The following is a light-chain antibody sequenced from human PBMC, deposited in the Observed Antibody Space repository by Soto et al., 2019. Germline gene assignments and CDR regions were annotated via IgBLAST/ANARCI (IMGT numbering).Light chain of an antibody. V-gene: IGKV3-20*01. CDR2: GAS. J-gene: IGKJ2*01. Sequence: EIVLTQSPGTLSLSPGERATLSCRASHSVSSSYLSWYQQKPGQAPRLLIYGASSRATGIPDRFSGSGSGTDFTLTISSLEPEDFAVYYCQQRSSSPPLTFGRGTKLEIK. CDR3: QQRSSSPPLT. CDR1: HSVSSSY.